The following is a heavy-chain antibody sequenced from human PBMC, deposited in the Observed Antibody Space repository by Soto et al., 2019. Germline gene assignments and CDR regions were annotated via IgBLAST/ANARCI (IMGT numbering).Heavy chain of an antibody. V-gene: IGHV3-23*01. CDR2: ITADGGT. J-gene: IGHJ3*02. Sequence: EVQVLESGGGLVQPGGSLRLSCEGSGFTVSSHAMTWIRQAPGKGPEWVSTITADGGTYYADSVKGRFAMSRDTSESTLSFQMNSLGAEDTAAYYCAPHVSCSGGSCQYDAFAIRGQGTMVTVSS. CDR3: APHVSCSGGSCQYDAFAI. CDR1: GFTVSSHA. D-gene: IGHD2-15*01.